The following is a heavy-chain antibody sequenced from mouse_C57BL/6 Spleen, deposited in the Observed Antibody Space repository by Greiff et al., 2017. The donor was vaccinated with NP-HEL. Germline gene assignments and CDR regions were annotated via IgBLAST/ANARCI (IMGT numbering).Heavy chain of an antibody. Sequence: EVQLQQSGAELVRPGASVKLSCTASGFNIKDYYMHWVKQRPEQGLEWIGRIDPEDGDPEYAPKFQGKATMTADTSSNTAYLQLSSLTSEDTAVYYCTPDSSGFAYWGQGTLVTVSA. CDR3: TPDSSGFAY. D-gene: IGHD3-2*02. CDR1: GFNIKDYY. J-gene: IGHJ3*01. V-gene: IGHV14-1*01. CDR2: IDPEDGDP.